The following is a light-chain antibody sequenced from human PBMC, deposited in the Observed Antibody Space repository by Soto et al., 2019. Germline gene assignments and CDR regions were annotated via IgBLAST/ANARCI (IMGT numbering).Light chain of an antibody. V-gene: IGKV2-30*02. CDR2: KIS. Sequence: DVVMTQSPLSLPVTLGQPASISCRSSQSLIHSDGNTYLNWFQQRPGQSPRRLIYKISDRDYGVPDRFSGSGSGTDFTLKISRVEAEDVGVYYCMQGTRWPWTFGQGTEVEIK. J-gene: IGKJ1*01. CDR3: MQGTRWPWT. CDR1: QSLIHSDGNTY.